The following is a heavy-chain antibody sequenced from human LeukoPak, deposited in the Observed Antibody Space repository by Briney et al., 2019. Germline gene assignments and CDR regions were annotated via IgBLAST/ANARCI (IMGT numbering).Heavy chain of an antibody. CDR1: GFTFSDYD. V-gene: IGHV3-21*01. Sequence: PGGSLRLSCAASGFTFSDYDMSWVRQAPGKGLEWVSSMTTTSSYIYYADSVKGRFTISRDNAKNSLYLQMNSLRAEDTALYYCARLSGFAIAAAATDYWGQGTLVTVSS. J-gene: IGHJ4*02. CDR2: MTTTSSYI. D-gene: IGHD6-13*01. CDR3: ARLSGFAIAAAATDY.